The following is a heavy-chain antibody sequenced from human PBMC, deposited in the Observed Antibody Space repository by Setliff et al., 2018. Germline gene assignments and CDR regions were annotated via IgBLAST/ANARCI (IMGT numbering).Heavy chain of an antibody. V-gene: IGHV4-34*01. CDR1: DGAFSTYY. J-gene: IGHJ4*02. CDR3: ARDLMAGGPFDH. Sequence: PSETLSLTCDVYDGAFSTYYWTWIRQPPGKGLEWIGDMHQSGRINFNPSLKSRVTMSVDTSKNQFFLTVTSVTAADTAIYYCARDLMAGGPFDHWGQGIPVTVSS. D-gene: IGHD2-8*01. CDR2: MHQSGRI.